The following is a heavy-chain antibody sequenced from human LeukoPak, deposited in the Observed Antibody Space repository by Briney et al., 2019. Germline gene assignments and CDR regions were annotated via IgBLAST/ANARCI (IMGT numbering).Heavy chain of an antibody. D-gene: IGHD2-8*01. CDR1: GYPFTWYG. V-gene: IGHV1-18*01. CDR3: GRNGVVAENRLYVDY. Sequence: ASVKVSCKASGYPFTWYGFTWVRQAPGQGLEWMGLIGANTANTKLEQKFQGRLTMAIDTITGIVHMELRDLISDDTAVYYGGRNGVVAENRLYVDYWGQGTLVTVSS. J-gene: IGHJ4*02. CDR2: IGANTANT.